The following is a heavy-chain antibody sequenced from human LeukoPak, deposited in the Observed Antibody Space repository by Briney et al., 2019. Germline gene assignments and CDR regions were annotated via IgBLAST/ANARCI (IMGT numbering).Heavy chain of an antibody. CDR3: ARDTNGMDV. J-gene: IGHJ6*02. Sequence: VASVKVSCKASGGTFSSYAISWVRQAPGQGLEWMGIINPSGGSTSYAQKFQGRVTMTRDTSTNTVYMELSSLRSGDTAVYYCARDTNGMDVWGQGTTVTVSS. D-gene: IGHD3-3*01. CDR1: GGTFSSYA. V-gene: IGHV1-46*01. CDR2: INPSGGST.